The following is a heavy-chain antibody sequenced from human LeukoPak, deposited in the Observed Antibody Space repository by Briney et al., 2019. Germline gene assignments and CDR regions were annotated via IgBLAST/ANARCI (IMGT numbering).Heavy chain of an antibody. CDR1: GYTFTSYY. CDR3: ARGRGCSSTSCRRNWFDP. V-gene: IGHV1-46*01. Sequence: ASVKVSCKASGYTFTSYYIHWVRQAPGQGLAWMGVLNPSGGATNYAQKFQGRVTMTRNTSISTAYMELSSLRSEDTAVYYCARGRGCSSTSCRRNWFDPWGQGTLVTVSS. D-gene: IGHD2-2*01. J-gene: IGHJ5*02. CDR2: LNPSGGAT.